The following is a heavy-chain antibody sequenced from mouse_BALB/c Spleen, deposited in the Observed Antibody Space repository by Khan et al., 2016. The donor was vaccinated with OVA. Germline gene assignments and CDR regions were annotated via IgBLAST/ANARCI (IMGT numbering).Heavy chain of an antibody. D-gene: IGHD1-1*01. CDR1: GYTFTSYW. J-gene: IGHJ4*01. V-gene: IGHV1S41*01. CDR2: IAPESGSA. Sequence: DLVKPGASVKLSCKASGYTFTSYWINWIKQRPGQGLEWIGRIAPESGSAYYNEMFKGKATLTVDTSSSTAYIQLSSLSSEDSAVYFCARENYYGSSRYAMDYWGQGTSVTVSS. CDR3: ARENYYGSSRYAMDY.